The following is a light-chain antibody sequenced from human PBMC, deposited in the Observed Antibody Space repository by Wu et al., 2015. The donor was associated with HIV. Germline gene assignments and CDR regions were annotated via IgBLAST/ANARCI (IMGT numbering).Light chain of an antibody. V-gene: IGKV3-20*01. J-gene: IGKJ1*01. CDR1: QSISSSF. CDR3: QQYESSLWT. Sequence: EIVLTQSPGTLSLSPGERATLSCRASQSISSSFLAWYQQKPGQAPRLLIYGASSRATGIPDRFSGSGSGTDFTLTISRLEPEDLAVYYCQQYESSLWTFGQGTKVEIK. CDR2: GAS.